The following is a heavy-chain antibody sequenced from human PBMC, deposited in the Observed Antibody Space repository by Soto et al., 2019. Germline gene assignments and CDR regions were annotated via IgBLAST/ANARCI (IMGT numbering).Heavy chain of an antibody. CDR2: IYYSGST. CDR1: GVSISSYY. J-gene: IGHJ5*02. Sequence: SEILSLTCTVSGVSISSYYWSWIRQPPGKGLEWIGYIYYSGSTNYNPSLKSRVTISVDTSKNQFSLKLSSVTAADTAVYYCARDRYYYGSGSYFWFDPWGQGTLVTVSS. CDR3: ARDRYYYGSGSYFWFDP. D-gene: IGHD3-10*01. V-gene: IGHV4-59*01.